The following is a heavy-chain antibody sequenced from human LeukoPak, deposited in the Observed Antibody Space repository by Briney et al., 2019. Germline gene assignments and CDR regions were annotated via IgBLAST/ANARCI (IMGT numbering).Heavy chain of an antibody. D-gene: IGHD6-19*01. J-gene: IGHJ4*02. V-gene: IGHV1-18*01. CDR3: ARDRAGHGDY. CDR1: GYTFTSYG. Sequence: ASVTVSFKASGYTFTSYGMSWVRQAPGQGGEWMGWISAYNGNTNYAQKLQGRVTMTTDTSTSTAYMELRSLRSDDTAVYYCARDRAGHGDYWGQGTLVTVSS. CDR2: ISAYNGNT.